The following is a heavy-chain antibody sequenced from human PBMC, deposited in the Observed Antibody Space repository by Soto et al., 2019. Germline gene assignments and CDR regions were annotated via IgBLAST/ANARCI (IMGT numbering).Heavy chain of an antibody. CDR1: GDSVSSNSAA. V-gene: IGHV6-1*01. CDR3: ARGAAVAGDGRYYYYYCGMDV. D-gene: IGHD6-19*01. J-gene: IGHJ6*02. Sequence: SQTLSLTCAISGDSVSSNSAAWNWIRQSPSRGLEWLGRTYYRSKWYNDYAVSVKSRITINPDTSKNQFSLQLNSVTPEDTAVYYCARGAAVAGDGRYYYYYCGMDVWGQGTTVTVSS. CDR2: TYYRSKWYN.